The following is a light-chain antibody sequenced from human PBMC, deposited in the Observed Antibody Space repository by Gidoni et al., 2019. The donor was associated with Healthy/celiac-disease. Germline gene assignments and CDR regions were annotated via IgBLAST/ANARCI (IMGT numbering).Light chain of an antibody. CDR2: DAS. CDR3: QQRSNWPLT. J-gene: IGKJ4*01. V-gene: IGKV3-11*01. CDR1: QSVSSY. Sequence: EIVFTQSQATLSLSPGDRATLPCRASQSVSSYLAWYQQNPGQAPRLLIYDASNRTTGIPARFSGSGSGTDFTLTISSLEPEDFAVYYCQQRSNWPLTFGGGTKVEIK.